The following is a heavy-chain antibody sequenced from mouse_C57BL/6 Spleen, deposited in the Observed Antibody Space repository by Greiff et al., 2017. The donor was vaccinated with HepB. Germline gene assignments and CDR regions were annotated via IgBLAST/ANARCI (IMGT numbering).Heavy chain of an antibody. Sequence: QVQLKQSGAELARPGASVKMSCKASGYTFTSYTMHWVKQRPGQGLEWIGYINPSSGYTKYNQKFKDKATLTADKSSSTAYMQLSSLTSEDSAVYYCARVDYYGSSLSYWGQGTTLTVSS. CDR1: GYTFTSYT. D-gene: IGHD1-1*01. J-gene: IGHJ2*01. CDR3: ARVDYYGSSLSY. CDR2: INPSSGYT. V-gene: IGHV1-4*01.